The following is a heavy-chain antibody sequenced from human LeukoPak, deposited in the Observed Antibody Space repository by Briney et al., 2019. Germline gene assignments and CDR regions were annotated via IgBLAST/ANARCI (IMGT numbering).Heavy chain of an antibody. Sequence: GESLKISCKDSGYSFTSYWIGWVRQMPGKGLEWMGIIYLSDSDTRYSPSFQGQVTISADKFISTAYLQWSSLKASDTAMYYCARVIRYCGGGSCFLGEIDYWGQGTLVTVSS. CDR1: GYSFTSYW. CDR2: IYLSDSDT. V-gene: IGHV5-51*01. J-gene: IGHJ4*02. D-gene: IGHD2-15*01. CDR3: ARVIRYCGGGSCFLGEIDY.